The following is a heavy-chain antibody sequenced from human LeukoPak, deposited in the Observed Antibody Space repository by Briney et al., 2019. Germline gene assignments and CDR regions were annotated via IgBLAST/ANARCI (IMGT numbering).Heavy chain of an antibody. CDR3: ARHQGATPGTFDY. J-gene: IGHJ4*02. V-gene: IGHV5-51*01. CDR2: IYPGDSDT. Sequence: HGESLKISCQGSGSTFTSYWIGWVRQLPGKGLEWMGIIYPGDSDTRYSPSFQGQVTISADKSISTGYLQWSSLKASDTAMYYCARHQGATPGTFDYWGQGTLVTVSS. CDR1: GSTFTSYW. D-gene: IGHD1-26*01.